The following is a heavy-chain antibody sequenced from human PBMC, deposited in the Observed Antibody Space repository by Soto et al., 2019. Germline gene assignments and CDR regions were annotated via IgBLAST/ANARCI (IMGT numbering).Heavy chain of an antibody. J-gene: IGHJ4*02. CDR2: IYHSGST. CDR3: ARTITYYYETLGPFDY. D-gene: IGHD3-22*01. CDR1: GGSISSGGYS. Sequence: SETLSLTCAVSGGSISSGGYSWSWIRQPPGKGLEWIGYIYHSGSTYYNPSLKSRVTISVDRSKNQFSLKLSSVTAADTAVYYCARTITYYYETLGPFDYWGQGTLVTVSS. V-gene: IGHV4-30-2*01.